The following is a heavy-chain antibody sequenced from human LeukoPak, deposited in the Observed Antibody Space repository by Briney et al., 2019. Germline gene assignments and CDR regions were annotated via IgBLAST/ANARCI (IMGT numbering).Heavy chain of an antibody. CDR1: GFTFSSYW. Sequence: GGSLRLSCAASGFTFSSYWMHWVRQAPGKGLVWVSRINSDGSSTNYADSVKGRFTISRDNAKNTLYLQMNSLRAEDTAVYYCAREAGGGYSYGYVDWGQGTLVTVSS. D-gene: IGHD5-18*01. J-gene: IGHJ4*02. CDR2: INSDGSST. V-gene: IGHV3-74*01. CDR3: AREAGGGYSYGYVD.